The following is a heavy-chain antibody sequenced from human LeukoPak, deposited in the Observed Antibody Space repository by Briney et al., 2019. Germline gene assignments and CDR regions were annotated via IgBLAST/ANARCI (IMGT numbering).Heavy chain of an antibody. CDR1: GFTFSPYS. D-gene: IGHD3-22*01. V-gene: IGHV3-21*01. Sequence: GGSLRLSCAASGFTFSPYSMNWVRQAPGKGLEWVSSISSSSRYIYYADSVKGRFTISRDNAKNSLYLQMNSLRAEDTAVYYCARSYYYDTSGTTTLDTWGQGTLVTVSS. J-gene: IGHJ5*02. CDR2: ISSSSRYI. CDR3: ARSYYYDTSGTTTLDT.